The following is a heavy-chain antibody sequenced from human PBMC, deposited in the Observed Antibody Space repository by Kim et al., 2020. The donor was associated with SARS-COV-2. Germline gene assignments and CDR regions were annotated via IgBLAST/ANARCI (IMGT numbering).Heavy chain of an antibody. CDR3: ATNLAQGSPDNWFDP. CDR1: GYTLTELS. J-gene: IGHJ5*02. V-gene: IGHV1-24*01. D-gene: IGHD6-13*01. CDR2: FDPEDGET. Sequence: ASVKVSCKVSGYTLTELSMHWVRQAPGKGLEWMGGFDPEDGETIYAQKFQGRVTMTEDTSTDTAYMELSSLRSEDTAVYYCATNLAQGSPDNWFDPWGQGTLVTVSS.